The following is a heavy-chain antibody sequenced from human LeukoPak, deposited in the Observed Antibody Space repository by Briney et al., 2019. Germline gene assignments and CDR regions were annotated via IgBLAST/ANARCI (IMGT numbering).Heavy chain of an antibody. V-gene: IGHV4-59*01. D-gene: IGHD3-3*01. CDR3: ARDLYYDFWSGYFDY. J-gene: IGHJ4*02. CDR2: IYYSGST. CDR1: GGSISSYY. Sequence: KPSETLSLTCTVSGGSISSYYWSWIRQPPGKGLEWIGYIYYSGSTNYNPSLKSRVTISVDTSKNQFSLKLSSVTAADTAVYYCARDLYYDFWSGYFDYWGQGTLVTVSS.